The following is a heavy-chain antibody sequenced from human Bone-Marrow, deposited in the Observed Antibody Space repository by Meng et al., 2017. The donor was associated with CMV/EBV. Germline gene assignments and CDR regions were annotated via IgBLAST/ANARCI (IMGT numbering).Heavy chain of an antibody. CDR3: ARGEHGANWFDP. Sequence: GESLKISCAASGFTFSSYGMHWVRQAPGKGLEWVAVIWYDGSNKYYADSVKGRFTISRDNSKNTLYLQMNSLRAEDTAVYYCARGEHGANWFDPWGQGTLVTVSS. V-gene: IGHV3-33*01. CDR1: GFTFSSYG. J-gene: IGHJ5*02. D-gene: IGHD1-26*01. CDR2: IWYDGSNK.